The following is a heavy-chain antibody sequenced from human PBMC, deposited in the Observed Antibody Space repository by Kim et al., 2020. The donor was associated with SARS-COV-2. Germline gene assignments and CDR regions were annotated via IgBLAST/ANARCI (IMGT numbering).Heavy chain of an antibody. CDR3: ARVPLLWFGELLPNWFDP. Sequence: KGRFTISRDNAKNSLYLQMNSLRAEDTAVYYCARVPLLWFGELLPNWFDPWGQGTLVTVSS. D-gene: IGHD3-10*01. V-gene: IGHV3-11*06. J-gene: IGHJ5*02.